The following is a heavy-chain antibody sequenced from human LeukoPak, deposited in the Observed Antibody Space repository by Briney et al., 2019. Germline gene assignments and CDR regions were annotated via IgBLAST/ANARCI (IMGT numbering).Heavy chain of an antibody. V-gene: IGHV3-7*03. D-gene: IGHD3-9*01. CDR3: ARDNFDWRPLDS. CDR1: AFIFSGHW. J-gene: IGHJ4*02. CDR2: IKHDGSEK. Sequence: GGSLRLSCEGSAFIFSGHWMTWVRQTAGKGLEWVASIKHDGSEKNYVDSVKGRFTISRDNAKNSLYVQMDSLRVEDTAVYYCARDNFDWRPLDSWGQGILVTVSS.